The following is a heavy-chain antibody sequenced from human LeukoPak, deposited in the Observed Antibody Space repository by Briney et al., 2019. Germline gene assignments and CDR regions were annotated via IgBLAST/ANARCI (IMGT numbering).Heavy chain of an antibody. V-gene: IGHV1-46*01. J-gene: IGHJ4*02. Sequence: ASVKVSCKASGYTCTSYYMHWVRQAPGQGLEWMGIINPSGGSTSYAQKFQGRVTMTRDMSTSPVYMELSSLRSEDTAVYYCARLTDSGAAADDYWGQGTLVTVSS. D-gene: IGHD6-13*01. CDR3: ARLTDSGAAADDY. CDR1: GYTCTSYY. CDR2: INPSGGST.